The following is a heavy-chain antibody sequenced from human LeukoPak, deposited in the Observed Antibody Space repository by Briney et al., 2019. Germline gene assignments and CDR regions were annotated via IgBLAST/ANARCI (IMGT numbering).Heavy chain of an antibody. J-gene: IGHJ6*04. D-gene: IGHD3-10*02. V-gene: IGHV3-30*02. CDR1: GFTFSNYG. Sequence: GGSLRLSCAPSGFTFSNYGMHWVRQAPGKGLEWVAFIPYDGTNKYHADSVKGRFTISRDNAKNSLYLQMNSLRAEDTAVYYCAELGITMIGGVWGKGTTVTISS. CDR2: IPYDGTNK. CDR3: AELGITMIGGV.